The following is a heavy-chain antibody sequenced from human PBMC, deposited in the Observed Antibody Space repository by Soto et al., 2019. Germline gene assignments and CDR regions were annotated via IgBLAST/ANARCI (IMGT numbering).Heavy chain of an antibody. D-gene: IGHD6-6*01. Sequence: GGSLRLSCAASAFTFSSYAMSWVRQAPGKGLEWVSVIGGSDGSTYYADSVKGRFTISRDNSKNTLYLEMNSLRAEDSAVYFCAKGRGSAWSDLDYWGQGTLVTVSS. J-gene: IGHJ4*02. CDR2: IGGSDGST. CDR1: AFTFSSYA. CDR3: AKGRGSAWSDLDY. V-gene: IGHV3-23*01.